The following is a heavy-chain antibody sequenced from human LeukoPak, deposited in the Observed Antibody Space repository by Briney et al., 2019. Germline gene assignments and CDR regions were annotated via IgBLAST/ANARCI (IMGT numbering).Heavy chain of an antibody. CDR2: AYYSGTT. D-gene: IGHD3-9*01. V-gene: IGHV4-39*02. J-gene: IGHJ3*02. Sequence: PSETLSLTCTVSGGSISNSKYYWGWIRQPPGKGLEWIGGAYYSGTTYYSPSLKSRVTISVDTSRNHFSLNLNSVTAADTAVYYCASAPRPLYYDILTGYYPGCAFDIWGQGTMVTVSS. CDR1: GGSISNSKYY. CDR3: ASAPRPLYYDILTGYYPGCAFDI.